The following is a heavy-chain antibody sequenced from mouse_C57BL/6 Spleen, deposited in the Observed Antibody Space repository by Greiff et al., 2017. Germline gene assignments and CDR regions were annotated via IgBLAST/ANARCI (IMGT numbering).Heavy chain of an antibody. Sequence: QVQLQQSGPELVKPGASAKISCKASGYAFSSSWMNWVKQRPGKGLEWIGRIYPGDGDTNYNGKFKGKATLTADKSSSTAYMQLSSLTSEDSAVYFCARVPGRLYYFDYWGQGTTLTVSS. J-gene: IGHJ2*01. V-gene: IGHV1-82*01. CDR1: GYAFSSSW. CDR3: ARVPGRLYYFDY. CDR2: IYPGDGDT.